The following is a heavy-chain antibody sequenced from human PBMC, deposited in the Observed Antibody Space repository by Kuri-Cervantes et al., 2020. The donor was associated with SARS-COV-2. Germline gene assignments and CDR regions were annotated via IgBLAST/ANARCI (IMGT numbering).Heavy chain of an antibody. Sequence: SQTLSLTCAVYGGSFSGYYWSWIRQPPGKGLEWIGEINHSGSTNYNPSLKSRVTISADTSKNQFSLKLSSVTAADTAVYYCATLFGYWGQGTLVTVSS. CDR2: INHSGST. CDR1: GGSFSGYY. J-gene: IGHJ4*02. V-gene: IGHV4-34*01. CDR3: ATLFGY.